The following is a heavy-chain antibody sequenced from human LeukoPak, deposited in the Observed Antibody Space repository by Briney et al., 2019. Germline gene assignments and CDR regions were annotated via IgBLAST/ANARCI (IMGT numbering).Heavy chain of an antibody. CDR2: INHSGST. V-gene: IGHV4-34*01. CDR1: GGSFSGYY. J-gene: IGHJ4*02. Sequence: PSETLSLTCAVYGGSFSGYYWSWIRQPPGKGLEWIGEINHSGSTNYNLSLKSRVTISVDTSKNQFSLKLSSVTAADTAVYYCARFGSARGDDYWGQGTLVTVSS. D-gene: IGHD3-10*01. CDR3: ARFGSARGDDY.